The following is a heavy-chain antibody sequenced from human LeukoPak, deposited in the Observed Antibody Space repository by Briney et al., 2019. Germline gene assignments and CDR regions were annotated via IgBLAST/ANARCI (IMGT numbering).Heavy chain of an antibody. Sequence: GGSLRLSCAASGFTFSSYAMSWVRQAPGKGLEWVSAISGSGGSTYYADSVKGRFTISRDNSKNTLYLQMNSLRAEDTAVYYCAKDKNPYSGSYYVDYWGQGTLVTVSS. CDR1: GFTFSSYA. J-gene: IGHJ4*02. V-gene: IGHV3-23*01. D-gene: IGHD1-26*01. CDR3: AKDKNPYSGSYYVDY. CDR2: ISGSGGST.